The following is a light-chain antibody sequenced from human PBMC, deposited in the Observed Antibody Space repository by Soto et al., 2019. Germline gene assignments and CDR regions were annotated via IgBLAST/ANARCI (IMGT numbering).Light chain of an antibody. CDR3: QQYGNSRWT. Sequence: EIVLTQSPDTLSLSPGERATLSCRASQSVSSSYLAWYQQTPGQAPRLLIYGTSNRATGIPDRFSGSGSGTDFTLTISRLEPEYLAVYYCQQYGNSRWTFGQGTKVEIK. J-gene: IGKJ1*01. CDR1: QSVSSSY. V-gene: IGKV3-20*01. CDR2: GTS.